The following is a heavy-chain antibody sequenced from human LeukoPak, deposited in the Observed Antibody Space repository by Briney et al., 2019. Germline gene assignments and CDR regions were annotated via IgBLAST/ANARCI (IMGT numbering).Heavy chain of an antibody. Sequence: GGSLRLSCAASGLTFSNYGMHWVRQAPGKGLEWVAVIYYDGSNKYYADSVKGRFIISRDNSKNTLYLQMNSLRAEDTAVYYCARAHYSNGPPYFFYYYMDVWGKGTTVTVSS. CDR2: IYYDGSNK. CDR1: GLTFSNYG. CDR3: ARAHYSNGPPYFFYYYMDV. D-gene: IGHD4-11*01. V-gene: IGHV3-33*01. J-gene: IGHJ6*03.